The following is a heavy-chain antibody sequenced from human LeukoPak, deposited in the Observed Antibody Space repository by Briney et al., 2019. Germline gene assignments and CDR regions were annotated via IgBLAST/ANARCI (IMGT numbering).Heavy chain of an antibody. CDR3: ARRRAEGGSNGHYNWFDP. Sequence: PSETLSLTCTVSGDSIIAYYWGWIRQPPGKGLEWIGYIYFSGTTKYNPSLESRVTISVDTSKNQFSLKLSSVTAADTAVYYCARRRAEGGSNGHYNWFDPWGQGILVTVSS. J-gene: IGHJ5*02. CDR1: GDSIIAYY. CDR2: IYFSGTT. V-gene: IGHV4-59*08. D-gene: IGHD6-13*01.